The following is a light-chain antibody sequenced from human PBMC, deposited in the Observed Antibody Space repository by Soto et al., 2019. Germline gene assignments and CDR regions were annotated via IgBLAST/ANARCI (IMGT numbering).Light chain of an antibody. J-gene: IGKJ3*01. CDR2: EIS. CDR3: MQARQSPT. V-gene: IGKV2-24*01. CDR1: QSLVHTNGKTY. Sequence: DIVMTQTPLSLHVTLGQPASISCRSSQSLVHTNGKTYLSWLHQRPGQPPRLLIYEISNRFFGVPDRFSGSGAGTEFTLKISRVEAEDVGVYYCMQARQSPTFGPVTKVDIE.